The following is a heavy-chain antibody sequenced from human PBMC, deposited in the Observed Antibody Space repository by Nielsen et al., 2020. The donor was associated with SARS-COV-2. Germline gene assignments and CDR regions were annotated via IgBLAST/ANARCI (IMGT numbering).Heavy chain of an antibody. Sequence: GGSLRLSCAASGFTFSNPWMNWVRQAPGKGLEWVGRIKSKVDGGTTDYAAPVKGRFTISRDDSKNTLYLQMNSLKTEDTAVYYCTTQLSSSWYGRYFDYWGQGTLVTVSS. CDR3: TTQLSSSWYGRYFDY. CDR2: IKSKVDGGTT. J-gene: IGHJ4*02. CDR1: GFTFSNPW. D-gene: IGHD6-13*01. V-gene: IGHV3-15*01.